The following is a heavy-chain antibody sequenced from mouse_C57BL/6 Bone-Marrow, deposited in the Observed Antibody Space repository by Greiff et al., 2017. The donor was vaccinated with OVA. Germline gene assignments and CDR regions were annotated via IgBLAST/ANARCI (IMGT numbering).Heavy chain of an antibody. Sequence: QVQLQQPGAELVRPGTSVKLSCKASGYTFTSYWMHWVKQRPGQGLEWIGVIDPSDSYTNYNQKFKGKATLTVDTSSSTAYMQLSSLTSEDSAVYYCARDLLWSYYFDYWGQGTTLTVSS. V-gene: IGHV1-59*01. J-gene: IGHJ2*01. CDR2: IDPSDSYT. D-gene: IGHD2-1*01. CDR1: GYTFTSYW. CDR3: ARDLLWSYYFDY.